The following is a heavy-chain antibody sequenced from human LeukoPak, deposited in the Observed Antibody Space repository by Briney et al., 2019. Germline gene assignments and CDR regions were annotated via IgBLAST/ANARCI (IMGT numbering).Heavy chain of an antibody. CDR2: IYYSGST. CDR1: GGSISSYY. V-gene: IGHV4-59*01. J-gene: IGHJ6*02. D-gene: IGHD6-19*01. Sequence: LETLSLTCTVSGGSISSYYWSWIRQPPGKGLEGIGYIYYSGSTNYNPSLKSRVTISVDTSKNQFSLKLSSVTAADTAVYYCARTGIAVAGKPHYYYYYGMDVWGQGTTVTVSS. CDR3: ARTGIAVAGKPHYYYYYGMDV.